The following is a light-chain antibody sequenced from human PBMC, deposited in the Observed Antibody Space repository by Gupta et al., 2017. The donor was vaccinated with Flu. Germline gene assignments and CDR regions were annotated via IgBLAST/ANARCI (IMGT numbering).Light chain of an antibody. CDR2: DDS. V-gene: IGLV3-21*02. CDR3: QVWDSSSDVV. Sequence: SYVLTQPPSVSVAPGQTARITCGGNNIGSKSVHWYKQKSGQAPVLVVYDDSARPSGIPERFSGSNSGNTATLTISRVEAGDEADYYCQVWDSSSDVVFGGGTKLTVL. J-gene: IGLJ2*01. CDR1: NIGSKS.